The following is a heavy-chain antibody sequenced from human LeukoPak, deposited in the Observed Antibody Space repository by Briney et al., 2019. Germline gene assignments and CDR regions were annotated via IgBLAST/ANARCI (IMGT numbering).Heavy chain of an antibody. V-gene: IGHV1-46*01. CDR2: INPSGGST. CDR1: GYTFTSYY. J-gene: IGHJ5*02. CDR3: ARDQLGYCSSTSCSSHNWFDP. D-gene: IGHD2-2*01. Sequence: GASVKVSCKASGYTFTSYYMHWVRQAPGQGLEWMGIINPSGGSTSYAQKFQGRVTMTRDTSTSTVYMELSSLRSEDTAVYYCARDQLGYCSSTSCSSHNWFDPWGQGTLVTVSS.